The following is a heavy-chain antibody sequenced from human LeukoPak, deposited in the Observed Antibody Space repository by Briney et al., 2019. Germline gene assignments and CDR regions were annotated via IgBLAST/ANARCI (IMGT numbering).Heavy chain of an antibody. Sequence: GGSLRLSCAASGFTFSNAWMSWVRQAPGKGLEWVGRIKSKTDGGTTDYAAPVKGRFTISRDDSKNTLYLQMNSLKTEDTAVYYCARDGYATGSHDYWGQGTLVTVSS. CDR1: GFTFSNAW. D-gene: IGHD3-10*01. J-gene: IGHJ4*02. V-gene: IGHV3-15*01. CDR2: IKSKTDGGTT. CDR3: ARDGYATGSHDY.